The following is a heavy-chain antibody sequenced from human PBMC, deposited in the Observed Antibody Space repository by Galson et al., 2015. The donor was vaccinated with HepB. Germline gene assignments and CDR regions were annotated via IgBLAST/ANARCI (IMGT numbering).Heavy chain of an antibody. Sequence: SCKASGFTFSNYAMSWVRQAPGKGLECVSGISGSGGSTNYADSVKGRFTISRDNSKNTLFLQMNSLRVEDTALYYCTKGGSGNIYDMDVWGQGTTVTVSS. D-gene: IGHD3-16*01. CDR1: GFTFSNYA. J-gene: IGHJ6*02. V-gene: IGHV3-23*01. CDR2: ISGSGGST. CDR3: TKGGSGNIYDMDV.